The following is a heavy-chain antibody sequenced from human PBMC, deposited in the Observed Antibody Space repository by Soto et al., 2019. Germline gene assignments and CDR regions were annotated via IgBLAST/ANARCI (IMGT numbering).Heavy chain of an antibody. J-gene: IGHJ6*02. Sequence: SETLSLTCTVSGGSISSSSYYWGWIRQPPGKGLKWIGSIYYSGSTYYNPSLKSRVTISVDTSKNQFSLKLSSVTAADTAVYYCARRYYGSGSYRPPYYYYYGMDVWGQGTTVTVSS. CDR2: IYYSGST. V-gene: IGHV4-39*01. CDR1: GGSISSSSYY. CDR3: ARRYYGSGSYRPPYYYYYGMDV. D-gene: IGHD3-10*01.